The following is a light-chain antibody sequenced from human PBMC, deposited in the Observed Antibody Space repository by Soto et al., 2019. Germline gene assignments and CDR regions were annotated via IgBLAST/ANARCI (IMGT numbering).Light chain of an antibody. CDR1: QSVSSN. CDR2: GAS. CDR3: QQYNNWWT. J-gene: IGKJ1*01. Sequence: EIVMTQSPATLSVSPGERATLSCRASQSVSSNLAWYQQKPGQARRLLIYGASTRATGIPARFSGSGSWTEFTLTNSSLQSEDFAVYYCQQYNNWWTFGQGTKVEIK. V-gene: IGKV3-15*01.